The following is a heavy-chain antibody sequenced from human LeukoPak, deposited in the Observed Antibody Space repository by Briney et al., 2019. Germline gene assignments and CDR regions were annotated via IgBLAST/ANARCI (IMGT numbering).Heavy chain of an antibody. Sequence: ASVKVSCKASGYSFIGYYMHWVRQAPGQGLEWMGWINPNSGGTNYAQKFQGRVTMTRDTSISTAYMELSRLRSDDTAVYYCARDDSRDCSGGSCYGGWFDPWGQGTLVTVSS. V-gene: IGHV1-2*02. CDR2: INPNSGGT. CDR3: ARDDSRDCSGGSCYGGWFDP. J-gene: IGHJ5*02. D-gene: IGHD2-15*01. CDR1: GYSFIGYY.